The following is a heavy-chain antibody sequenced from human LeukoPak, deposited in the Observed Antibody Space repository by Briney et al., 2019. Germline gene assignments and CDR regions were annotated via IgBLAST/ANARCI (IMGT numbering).Heavy chain of an antibody. Sequence: GGSLRLSCAASGFTSSDYTMNWVRQSPGKGLEWVSGISVSDDSTYYADSVKGGFTISRDKSNNMLHLQMNSLRAEDTAVYYCARDRYCVSTNCPYDCWGQGTPVTVSS. CDR3: ARDRYCVSTNCPYDC. CDR1: GFTSSDYT. CDR2: ISVSDDST. V-gene: IGHV3-23*01. D-gene: IGHD2-2*01. J-gene: IGHJ4*02.